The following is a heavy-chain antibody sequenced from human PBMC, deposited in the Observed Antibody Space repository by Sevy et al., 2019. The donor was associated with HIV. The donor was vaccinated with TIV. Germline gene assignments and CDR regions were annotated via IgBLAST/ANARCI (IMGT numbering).Heavy chain of an antibody. V-gene: IGHV4-4*07. D-gene: IGHD6-6*01. J-gene: IGHJ4*02. CDR3: AREADYSSSSFDY. CDR1: GGSISSSY. Sequence: SETLSLTCTVSGGSISSSYWGWIRQPAGKGLEWIGHIYISGSMNYSPSLKSRVTMSVDTSKNQFSLRLTSVTAADTAVYFCAREADYSSSSFDYWGQGTLVTVSS. CDR2: IYISGSM.